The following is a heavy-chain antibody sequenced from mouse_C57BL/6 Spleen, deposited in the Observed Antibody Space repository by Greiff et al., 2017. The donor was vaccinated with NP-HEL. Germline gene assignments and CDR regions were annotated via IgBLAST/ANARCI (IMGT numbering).Heavy chain of an antibody. J-gene: IGHJ3*01. CDR2: ISDGGSYT. Sequence: EVQLVESGGGLVKPGGSLKLSCAASGFTFSSYAMSWVRQTPEKRLEWVATISDGGSYTYYPDNVKGRFTISRDNAKNNLYLQMSHLKSEDTAMYYCARGGFFAYWGQGTLVTVSA. CDR3: ARGGFFAY. V-gene: IGHV5-4*01. CDR1: GFTFSSYA.